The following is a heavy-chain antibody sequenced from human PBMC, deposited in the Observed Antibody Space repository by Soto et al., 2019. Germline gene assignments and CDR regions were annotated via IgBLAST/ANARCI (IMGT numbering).Heavy chain of an antibody. CDR3: ARAVETNIDY. CDR1: GFTFSTYG. CDR2: IWYDGSKE. Sequence: QVQLVESGGGVVQPGRSLRLSCAASGFTFSTYGMHWVRQAPGKGLEWVAVIWYDGSKEYYADSVKGRFTISRDNSKNTLNLQMNSLRAEDTAVYYCARAVETNIDYWGQGTLVTVSS. V-gene: IGHV3-33*01. J-gene: IGHJ4*02.